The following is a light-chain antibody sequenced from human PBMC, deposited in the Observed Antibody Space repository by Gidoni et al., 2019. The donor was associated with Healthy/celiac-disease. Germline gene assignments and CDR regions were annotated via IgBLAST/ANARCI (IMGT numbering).Light chain of an antibody. V-gene: IGKV1-39*01. CDR3: QQSYSTSST. CDR1: QSISSY. Sequence: DIQMTQSPSSLSASVGDRVTITCRASQSISSYLNWYQQKPGKAPKLLIYAASSLQSGVPSRFSGSGSGTDFTLTISSLQPEDCATYYCQQSYSTSSTFGPGTKVDIK. J-gene: IGKJ3*01. CDR2: AAS.